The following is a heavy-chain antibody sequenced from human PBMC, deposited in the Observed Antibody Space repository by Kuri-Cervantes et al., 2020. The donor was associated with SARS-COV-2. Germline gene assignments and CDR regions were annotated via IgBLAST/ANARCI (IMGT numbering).Heavy chain of an antibody. CDR2: ISGSGGST. V-gene: IGHV3-23*01. CDR3: AKERYSSSWAYDMDV. Sequence: LSLTCAASGFTFSSYAMSWVRQAPGKGLEWVSAISGSGGSTYYADSVKGRFTISRDNSKNTLYLQMNNLRAEDTAVYYCAKERYSSSWAYDMDVWGQGTTVTVSS. J-gene: IGHJ6*02. CDR1: GFTFSSYA. D-gene: IGHD6-13*01.